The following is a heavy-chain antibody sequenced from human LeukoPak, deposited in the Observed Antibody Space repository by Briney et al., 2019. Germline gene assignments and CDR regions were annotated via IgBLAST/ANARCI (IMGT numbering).Heavy chain of an antibody. J-gene: IGHJ6*02. CDR1: AYTFTNYY. V-gene: IGHV1-46*01. D-gene: IGHD1-26*01. Sequence: ASVKVSCTASAYTFTNYYIHWVRQAPGQGLEWIGIINPSGGSTSFAQKFQGRVTMTRDTSTSAVYMQLSSLRSEDTAVYFCARDGRATTGTPYYYGLDVWGQGTTLSVSS. CDR3: ARDGRATTGTPYYYGLDV. CDR2: INPSGGST.